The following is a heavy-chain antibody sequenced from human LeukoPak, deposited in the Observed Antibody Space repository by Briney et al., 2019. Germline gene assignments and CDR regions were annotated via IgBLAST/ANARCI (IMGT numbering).Heavy chain of an antibody. Sequence: SETLSLTCTVSGGSISSSSYYWGWIRQPPGKGLEWIGSIYYSGSTNYNPSLKSRVTISVDTSKNQFSLKLSSVTAADTAVYYCAREVSGSYLLDYWGQGTLVTVSS. D-gene: IGHD1-26*01. CDR2: IYYSGST. CDR3: AREVSGSYLLDY. V-gene: IGHV4-39*07. CDR1: GGSISSSSYY. J-gene: IGHJ4*02.